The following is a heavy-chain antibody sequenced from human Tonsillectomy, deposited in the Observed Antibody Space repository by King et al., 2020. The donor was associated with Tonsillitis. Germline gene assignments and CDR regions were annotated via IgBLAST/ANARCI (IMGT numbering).Heavy chain of an antibody. V-gene: IGHV1-69*09. J-gene: IGHJ4*02. CDR3: ARERYYDSSGYHDFDY. Sequence: XLVQSGXXXKXXGSSVXVSCKASGGPFSSYANSWVRQAPGQGLEWMGRIIPILGIANYAQKFQGRVTITADKSTSTAYMELSSMRSEDTAVYYCARERYYDSSGYHDFDYWGQGTLVTVSS. CDR2: IIPILGIA. CDR1: GGPFSSYA. D-gene: IGHD3-22*01.